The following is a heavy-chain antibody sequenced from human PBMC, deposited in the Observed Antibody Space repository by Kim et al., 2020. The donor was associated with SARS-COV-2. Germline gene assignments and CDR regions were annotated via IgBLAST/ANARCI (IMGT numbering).Heavy chain of an antibody. V-gene: IGHV3-30*01. CDR3: AREAMPGAEIDY. Sequence: YADSGKGRFTISRDNSKNTLYLQMNSLRAEDTSVYYCAREAMPGAEIDYWGQGTLVTVSS. J-gene: IGHJ4*02. D-gene: IGHD2-2*01.